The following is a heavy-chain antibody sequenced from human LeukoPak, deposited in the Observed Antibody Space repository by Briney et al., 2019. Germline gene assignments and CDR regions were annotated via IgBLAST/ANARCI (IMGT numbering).Heavy chain of an antibody. Sequence: GGSLRLSCAASGFTFSSYGMHWVRQAPGKGLEWVAVIWYDGSNKYYADSVKGRFTISRDNSKNTLYLQMNSLRAEDTAVYYCARGYCSGGSCSYYFDYWGQGTLVSVSS. CDR2: IWYDGSNK. CDR3: ARGYCSGGSCSYYFDY. V-gene: IGHV3-33*01. J-gene: IGHJ4*02. D-gene: IGHD2-15*01. CDR1: GFTFSSYG.